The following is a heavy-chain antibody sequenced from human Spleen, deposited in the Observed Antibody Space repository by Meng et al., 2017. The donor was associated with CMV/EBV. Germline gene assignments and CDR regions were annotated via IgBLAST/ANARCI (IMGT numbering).Heavy chain of an antibody. J-gene: IGHJ3*02. CDR3: ARADYSAFDI. CDR1: GFTFSTYN. D-gene: IGHD4-11*01. CDR2: ISSSSSTI. V-gene: IGHV3-48*01. Sequence: GGSLRLSCAASGFTFSTYNMNWVRQAPGKGLEWVSFISSSSSTIYYADSVKGRFTISRDNSKNTLYLQMNSLRAEDTAVYYCARADYSAFDIWGQGTMVTVSS.